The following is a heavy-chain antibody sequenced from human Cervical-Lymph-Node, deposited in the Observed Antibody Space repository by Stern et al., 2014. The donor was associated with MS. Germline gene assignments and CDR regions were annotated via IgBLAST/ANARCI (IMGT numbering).Heavy chain of an antibody. V-gene: IGHV4-59*08. CDR3: ARHDPRGYDYWYYFDY. D-gene: IGHD5-12*01. CDR2: ISYSGST. CDR1: GGSISSYF. J-gene: IGHJ4*02. Sequence: QVQLQESGPGLVKPSETLSLTCTVSGGSISSYFWSWIRQPPGKGLEWIGYISYSGSTKYNPSLESRVPISVETSKKQFSPRLSPVTAADTAVYFCARHDPRGYDYWYYFDYWGQGTLVTVSS.